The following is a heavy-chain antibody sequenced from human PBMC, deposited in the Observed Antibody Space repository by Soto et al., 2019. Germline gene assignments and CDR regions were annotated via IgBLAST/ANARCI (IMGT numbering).Heavy chain of an antibody. J-gene: IGHJ5*02. V-gene: IGHV1-46*01. D-gene: IGHD3-10*02. Sequence: ASLKVSCKASGYTFTSYYMHWVRQAPGQGLEWMGIINPSGGSTSYAQKFQGRVTMTRDTSKNTLYLQMNSLRAEDTAVYYCAKDQLYIRGVIHNWIDPWGQGTLVTVSS. CDR1: GYTFTSYY. CDR2: INPSGGST. CDR3: AKDQLYIRGVIHNWIDP.